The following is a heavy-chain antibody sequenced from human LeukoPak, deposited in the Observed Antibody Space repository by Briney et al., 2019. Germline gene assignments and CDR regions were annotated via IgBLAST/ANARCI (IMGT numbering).Heavy chain of an antibody. D-gene: IGHD6-13*01. J-gene: IGHJ4*02. CDR3: ARGGSRRTFDY. Sequence: GGSLRLSCAASGFTFSSYTMSWVRQAPGKGLEWVSTITTSDGNTYYADSVKGRFTISRDNSKNTLYLQMNSLRAEDTAVYYCARGGSRRTFDYWGQGTLVTVSS. CDR2: ITTSDGNT. V-gene: IGHV3-23*01. CDR1: GFTFSSYT.